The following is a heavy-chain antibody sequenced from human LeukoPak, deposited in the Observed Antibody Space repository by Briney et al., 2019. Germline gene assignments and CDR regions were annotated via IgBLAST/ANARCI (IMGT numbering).Heavy chain of an antibody. CDR2: INPNSGGT. J-gene: IGHJ6*03. V-gene: IGHV1-2*02. D-gene: IGHD2-15*01. Sequence: ASVKVSCKASGYTFTGYYMHWVRQAPGQGLEWMGWINPNSGGTNYAQKLQGRVTMTTDTSTSTAYMELRSLRSDDTAVYYCARGIYCSGGSCYSVPMDVWGKGTTVTISS. CDR3: ARGIYCSGGSCYSVPMDV. CDR1: GYTFTGYY.